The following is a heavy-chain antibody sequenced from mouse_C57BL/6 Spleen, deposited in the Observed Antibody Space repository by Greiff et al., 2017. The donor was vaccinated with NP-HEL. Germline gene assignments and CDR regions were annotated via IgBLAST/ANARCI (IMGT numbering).Heavy chain of an antibody. CDR2: IDPSDSYT. Sequence: VQLQQPGAELVMPGASVKLSCKASGYTFTSYWMHWVKQRPGQGLEWIGEIDPSDSYTNYNQKFKGKSTLTVDTSSSTAYMQLSSLTSEDSAVYYCARGGYDGYFDVWGTGTTVTVSS. CDR1: GYTFTSYW. CDR3: ARGGYDGYFDV. V-gene: IGHV1-69*01. D-gene: IGHD2-2*01. J-gene: IGHJ1*03.